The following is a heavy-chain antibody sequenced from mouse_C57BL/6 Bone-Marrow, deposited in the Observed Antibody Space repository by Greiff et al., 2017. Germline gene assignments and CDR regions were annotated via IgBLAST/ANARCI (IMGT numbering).Heavy chain of an antibody. V-gene: IGHV1-26*01. CDR3: ARDEDCYGSSYVWMAY. CDR2: INPNNGGT. Sequence: EVKLQQSGPELVKPGASVKISCKASGYTFTDYYMNWVKQSHGKSLEWIGDINPNNGGTSYNQKFKGKATLTVDKSSSTAYMELRSLTSEDSAVYYCARDEDCYGSSYVWMAYWGQGTLVTVSA. CDR1: GYTFTDYY. J-gene: IGHJ3*01. D-gene: IGHD1-1*01.